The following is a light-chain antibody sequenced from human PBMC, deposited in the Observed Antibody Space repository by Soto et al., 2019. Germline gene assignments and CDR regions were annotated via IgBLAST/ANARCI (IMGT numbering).Light chain of an antibody. CDR1: QSISSW. Sequence: DIQMTQSPCSLSASVGDRVTITCRASQSISSWLAWYQQKPGKAPKLLIYDASSLESGVPSRFSGSGSGTEFTLTISSLQPDDFATYYCQQYNSYSWTFGQGTKVDNK. V-gene: IGKV1-5*01. CDR2: DAS. CDR3: QQYNSYSWT. J-gene: IGKJ1*01.